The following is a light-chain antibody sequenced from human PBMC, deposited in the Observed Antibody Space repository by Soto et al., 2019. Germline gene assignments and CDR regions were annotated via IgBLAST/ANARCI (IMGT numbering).Light chain of an antibody. CDR3: GSFARGSTSYV. CDR2: EGT. Sequence: QSVLTQPASVSGSPGQSIAISCTGTSSDVGSSNLLSWYQHHPGKAPKLIIYEGTRRPSGVSGRFSGSMSGNTASLTISGLQAEDEAEYYCGSFARGSTSYVFGTGTKVTVL. J-gene: IGLJ1*01. CDR1: SSDVGSSNL. V-gene: IGLV2-23*01.